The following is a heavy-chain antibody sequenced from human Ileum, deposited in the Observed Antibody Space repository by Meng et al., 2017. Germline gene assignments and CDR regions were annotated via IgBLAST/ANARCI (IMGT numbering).Heavy chain of an antibody. CDR3: AKSRSTVARSGYFDS. CDR1: GFTFSSHA. J-gene: IGHJ4*02. D-gene: IGHD4-11*01. Sequence: QVRVVESGGGVVQPGRSLGVSCAASGFTFSSHAMHWVRQAPGKGLEWVAVISYDGSNKYYADSVKGRFTISRDNSKNTLYLQMNSLRAEDTAVYYCAKSRSTVARSGYFDSWGQGTLVTVSS. CDR2: ISYDGSNK. V-gene: IGHV3-30*01.